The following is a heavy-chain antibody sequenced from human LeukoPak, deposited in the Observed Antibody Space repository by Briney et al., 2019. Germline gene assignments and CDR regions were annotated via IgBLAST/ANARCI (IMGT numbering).Heavy chain of an antibody. J-gene: IGHJ5*02. Sequence: PGGSLRLSCAASSFTFSSYSMNGVRQAPGKGREWVAYISSSSSTIYYADSVKGRFTISRDNAKNSLYLQMPSLRAEDTAVYYCARGPSGSYPWYNWFDPWGQGTLVTVSS. CDR3: ARGPSGSYPWYNWFDP. CDR2: ISSSSSTI. CDR1: SFTFSSYS. D-gene: IGHD1-26*01. V-gene: IGHV3-48*01.